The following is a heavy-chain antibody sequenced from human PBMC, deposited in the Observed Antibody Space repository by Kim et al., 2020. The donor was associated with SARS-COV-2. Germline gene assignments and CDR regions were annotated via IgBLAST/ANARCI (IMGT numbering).Heavy chain of an antibody. CDR3: ASPLYCSGGSCYV. D-gene: IGHD2-15*01. V-gene: IGHV3-33*01. Sequence: GGSLRLSCAASGFTFSNYGMHWVRQAPGKGLEWVAGIRYDGNKNYYADSAKGRFTISRDNTKNTLYLQMNSMSAEDTAVYYCASPLYCSGGSCYVWGQGTMVTVSS. CDR1: GFTFSNYG. J-gene: IGHJ4*02. CDR2: IRYDGNKN.